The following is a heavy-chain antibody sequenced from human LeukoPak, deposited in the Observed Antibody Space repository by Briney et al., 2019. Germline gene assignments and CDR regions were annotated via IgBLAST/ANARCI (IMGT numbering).Heavy chain of an antibody. CDR1: GFSFSGYE. D-gene: IGHD3-10*01. J-gene: IGHJ2*01. CDR2: ISSTSITM. CDR3: ARDMERSFWYFDL. Sequence: HPGGSLRLSCAASGFSFSGYEMNWVRQAPGKGLEWVSYISSTSITMYYADSVKGRFTISRDNAKNSLYLQMNSLRAEDTAVYYCARDMERSFWYFDLWAVAPWSLSPQ. V-gene: IGHV3-48*03.